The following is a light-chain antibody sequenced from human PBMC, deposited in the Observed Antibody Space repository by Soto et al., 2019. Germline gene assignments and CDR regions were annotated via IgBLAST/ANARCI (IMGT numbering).Light chain of an antibody. CDR2: KTS. V-gene: IGKV1-5*03. CDR1: QTISSR. CDR3: QHYNRYSEA. Sequence: DIQMTQSPSTLSGSVGDRVTITCRASQTISSRLAWYQQKPGKAPKLLIYKTSTLKSGVPSRFSCSGSGTEFTLTISSLQPDDFATYYCQHYNRYSEAFGQGTKVELK. J-gene: IGKJ1*01.